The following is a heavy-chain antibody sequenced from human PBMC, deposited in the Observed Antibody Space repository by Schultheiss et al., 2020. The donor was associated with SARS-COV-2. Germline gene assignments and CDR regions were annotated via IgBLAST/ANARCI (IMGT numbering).Heavy chain of an antibody. CDR3: ARHPTLWYGMDV. CDR2: IYHSGST. J-gene: IGHJ6*02. CDR1: GGSISSSNW. Sequence: SETLSLTCAVSGGSISSSNWWSWVRQPPGKGLEWIGEIYHSGSTNYNPSLKSRVTISVDTSKNQFSLKLSSVTAADTAVYYCARHPTLWYGMDVWGQGTTVTVSS. V-gene: IGHV4-4*02.